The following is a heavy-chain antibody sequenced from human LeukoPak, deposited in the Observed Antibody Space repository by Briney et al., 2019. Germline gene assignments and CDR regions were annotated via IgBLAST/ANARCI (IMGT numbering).Heavy chain of an antibody. D-gene: IGHD3-10*01. CDR3: AREPGSGNADGFDI. V-gene: IGHV4-59*01. CDR1: GDSISSYY. CDR2: IYYSGST. Sequence: PSKTLSLTCTVSGDSISSYYWSWIRQPPGKGLEWIGYIYYSGSTNYNPSHKSRVTISIDKSKNQFSLRLTSVTAADTAVYYCAREPGSGNADGFDIWGQGTMVIVSS. J-gene: IGHJ3*02.